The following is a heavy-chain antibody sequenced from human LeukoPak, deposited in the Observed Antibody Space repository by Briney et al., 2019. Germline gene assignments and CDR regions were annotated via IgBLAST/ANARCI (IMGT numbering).Heavy chain of an antibody. V-gene: IGHV3-7*03. CDR2: IKQDGSEK. CDR3: AKDSSGWIEDEDDAFDI. D-gene: IGHD6-19*01. J-gene: IGHJ3*02. Sequence: GGSLRLSCEASGLTFNKYWMTWVRQAPGKGLEWVANIKQDGSEKNYVDSVKGRFTISRDNAKNSLYLQMNSLRAEDMALYYCAKDSSGWIEDEDDAFDIWGQGTMVTVSS. CDR1: GLTFNKYW.